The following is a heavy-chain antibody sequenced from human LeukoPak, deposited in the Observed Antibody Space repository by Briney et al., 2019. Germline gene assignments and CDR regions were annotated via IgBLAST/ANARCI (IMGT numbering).Heavy chain of an antibody. CDR3: ARADCSSSTCYLRSSWFDP. V-gene: IGHV3-21*01. CDR2: TSTSSRYI. CDR1: GFTLSNYD. J-gene: IGHJ5*02. D-gene: IGHD2-2*01. Sequence: GGSLRLSCAASGFTLSNYDMNWVRQAPGKGLEWVSSTSTSSRYIYYKDSVTGRFTISRDDAKNSLYLEMNSLRAEDTAVYYCARADCSSSTCYLRSSWFDPWGQGTLVTVSS.